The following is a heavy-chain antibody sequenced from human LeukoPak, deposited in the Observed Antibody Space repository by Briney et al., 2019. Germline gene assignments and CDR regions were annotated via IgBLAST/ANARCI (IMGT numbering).Heavy chain of an antibody. CDR3: AKESFDSSGYLSAFDI. V-gene: IGHV1-8*01. D-gene: IGHD3-22*01. J-gene: IGHJ3*02. CDR1: GYTLTELS. CDR2: MNPNSGNT. Sequence: ASVKVSCKVSGYTLTELSMHWVRQATGQGLEWMGWMNPNSGNTGYAQKFQGRVTMARNTSISTAYMELSSLRSEDTAVYYCAKESFDSSGYLSAFDIWGQGTMVTVSS.